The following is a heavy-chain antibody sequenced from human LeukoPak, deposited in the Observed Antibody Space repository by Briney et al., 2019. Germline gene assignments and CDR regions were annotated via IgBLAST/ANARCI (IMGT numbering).Heavy chain of an antibody. CDR2: IYPGDSDT. V-gene: IGHV5-51*01. CDR3: ARLDSSGYYASVDNDAFDF. J-gene: IGHJ3*01. CDR1: GYSFTTYW. D-gene: IGHD6-19*01. Sequence: GESLNISRKCSGYSFTTYWLGLVRQMPGKGLEWMWIIYPGDSDTRYTPSFQGQLPISADRSNSTAYLQWSSLKASDTAKYYCARLDSSGYYASVDNDAFDFWGQGTMVTVYS.